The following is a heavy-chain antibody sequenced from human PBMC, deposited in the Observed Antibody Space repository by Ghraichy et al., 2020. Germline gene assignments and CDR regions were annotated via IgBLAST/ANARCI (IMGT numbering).Heavy chain of an antibody. CDR1: GFTFSSYG. CDR2: IWYDGSNK. V-gene: IGHV3-33*01. Sequence: GGSLRLSCAASGFTFSSYGMHWVRQAPGKGLEWVAVIWYDGSNKYYADSVKGRFTISRDNSKNTLYLQMNSLRAEDTAVYYCAREVRYGCSSTSCPRHYDYWGQGTLVTVSS. J-gene: IGHJ4*02. D-gene: IGHD2-2*01. CDR3: AREVRYGCSSTSCPRHYDY.